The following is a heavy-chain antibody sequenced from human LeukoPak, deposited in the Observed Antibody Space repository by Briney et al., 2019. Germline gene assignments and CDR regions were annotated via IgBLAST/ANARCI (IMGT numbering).Heavy chain of an antibody. D-gene: IGHD4-17*01. CDR2: INSDGSRK. CDR3: ARGPTVTRAPYFDY. V-gene: IGHV3-74*01. Sequence: PGGCLRLSCAASGFTFRSYWMYWVRQAPGRGLVWVSRINSDGSRKSYADSVEGRFTISRDNDKNTLYLQMNSLRAEETAVYYCARGPTVTRAPYFDYWGQGSLVTVSS. J-gene: IGHJ4*02. CDR1: GFTFRSYW.